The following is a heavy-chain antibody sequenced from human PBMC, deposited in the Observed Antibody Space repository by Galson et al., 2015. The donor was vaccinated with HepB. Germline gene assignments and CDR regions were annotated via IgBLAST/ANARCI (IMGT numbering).Heavy chain of an antibody. Sequence: SLRLSCAASGFTFSSYGMHWVRQAPGKGLEWVAVISYDGSNKYYADSVKGRFTISRDNSKNTLYLQMNSLRAEDTAVYYCAKEAVPAAIGYYYMDVWGKGTTVTVSS. CDR2: ISYDGSNK. V-gene: IGHV3-30*18. CDR1: GFTFSSYG. CDR3: AKEAVPAAIGYYYMDV. J-gene: IGHJ6*03. D-gene: IGHD2-2*02.